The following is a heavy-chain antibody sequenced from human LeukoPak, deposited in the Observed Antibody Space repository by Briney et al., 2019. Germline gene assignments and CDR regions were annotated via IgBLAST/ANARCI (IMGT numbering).Heavy chain of an antibody. CDR2: IDPSDSYT. CDR3: ARIPLDSSGYYYAGDGFDI. J-gene: IGHJ3*02. CDR1: GYSFTRYW. Sequence: GESLKISSKGSGYSFTRYWITWVRQMPGKGLEWMGKIDPSDSYTNYSPSLQGHVTISADKSISTAYLQWSSLKASDTAMYYCARIPLDSSGYYYAGDGFDIWGQGTMVTVSS. V-gene: IGHV5-10-1*01. D-gene: IGHD3-22*01.